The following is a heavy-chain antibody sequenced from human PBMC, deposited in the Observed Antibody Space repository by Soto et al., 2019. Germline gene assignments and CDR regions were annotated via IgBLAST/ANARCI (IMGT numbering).Heavy chain of an antibody. D-gene: IGHD3-22*01. CDR1: GGSISSGGYS. CDR2: IYHSGST. Sequence: QLQLQESGSGLVKPSQTLSHTCAVSGGSISSGGYSWSWIRQPPEKGLEWIGYIYHSGSTYYNPSLKSRVTISVDRSKNQFSLKLSSVTAADTAVYYCAGSGYYHNCGMDVWGHWTTVTVSS. J-gene: IGHJ6*02. V-gene: IGHV4-30-2*01. CDR3: AGSGYYHNCGMDV.